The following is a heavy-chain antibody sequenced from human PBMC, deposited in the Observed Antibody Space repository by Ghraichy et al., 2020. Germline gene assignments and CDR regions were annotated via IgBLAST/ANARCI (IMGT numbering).Heavy chain of an antibody. CDR1: GFTFSSYW. D-gene: IGHD6-13*01. CDR2: INSDGSST. V-gene: IGHV3-74*01. Sequence: GESLNISCAASGFTFSSYWMHWVRQAPGKGLVWVSRINSDGSSTSYADSVKGRFTISRDNAKNTLYLQMNSLRAEDTAVYYCARLFDYDSSTSYWGQGTLVTVSS. J-gene: IGHJ4*02. CDR3: ARLFDYDSSTSY.